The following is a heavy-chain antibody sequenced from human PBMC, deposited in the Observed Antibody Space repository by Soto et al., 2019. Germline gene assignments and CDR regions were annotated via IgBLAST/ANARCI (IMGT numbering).Heavy chain of an antibody. V-gene: IGHV4-31*03. CDR2: IYYSGST. J-gene: IGHJ4*02. CDR3: ARYSGYDYLDY. D-gene: IGHD5-12*01. Sequence: KPSETLSLTCTVSGGSITNDGYYFSCIRQPPGKGLELIGYIYYSGSTYYNLSLKSRVTISVDTSENHFSLMLTSVTAADTAVYYCARYSGYDYLDYWGQGTLVTVSS. CDR1: GGSITNDGYY.